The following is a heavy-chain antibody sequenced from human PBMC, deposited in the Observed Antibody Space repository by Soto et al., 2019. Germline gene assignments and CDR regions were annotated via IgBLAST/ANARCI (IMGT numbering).Heavy chain of an antibody. CDR2: INHSGST. V-gene: IGHV4-34*01. Sequence: QVQLQQWGAGLLKPSETLSLTCAVYGGSFSGYYWSWIRQPPGKGLEWIGEINHSGSTNYNPSLKSRVTLSVDTSKHQFSLKLSSVTAADTAVYYCARAQYGVPKPFDLWGRGTLVTVSS. D-gene: IGHD2-2*01. J-gene: IGHJ2*01. CDR1: GGSFSGYY. CDR3: ARAQYGVPKPFDL.